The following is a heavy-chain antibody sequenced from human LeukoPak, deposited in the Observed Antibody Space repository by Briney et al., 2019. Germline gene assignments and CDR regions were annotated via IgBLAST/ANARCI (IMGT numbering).Heavy chain of an antibody. CDR1: GFTVSSNY. Sequence: GGSLRLSCAASGFTVSSNYMSWVRQAPRKGLERVSVIYSGGSTYCADSVKGRFTISRDNSKNTLYFQMNSLRAEDTAVYYCATSRPGDGYNYFSYYYYYCIDVWGKGTTVSVSS. J-gene: IGHJ6*03. CDR3: ATSRPGDGYNYFSYYYYYCIDV. D-gene: IGHD5-24*01. V-gene: IGHV3-53*01. CDR2: IYSGGST.